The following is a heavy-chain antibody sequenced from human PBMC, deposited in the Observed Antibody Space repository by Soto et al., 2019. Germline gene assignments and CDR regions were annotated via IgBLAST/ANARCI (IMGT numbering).Heavy chain of an antibody. CDR1: GFTFSSYA. CDR2: ISVSVGST. D-gene: IGHD6-19*01. CDR3: AKVERAVAGIID. Sequence: EVQLLESGGGLVQPGGSLRLSCAASGFTFSSYAMSWVRQAPGKGLDWVSAISVSVGSTYYADSVKGRFTISRDNSKNTLYLKMNSLRAEDTAVYYCAKVERAVAGIIDGGQGTLVTVSS. V-gene: IGHV3-23*01. J-gene: IGHJ4*02.